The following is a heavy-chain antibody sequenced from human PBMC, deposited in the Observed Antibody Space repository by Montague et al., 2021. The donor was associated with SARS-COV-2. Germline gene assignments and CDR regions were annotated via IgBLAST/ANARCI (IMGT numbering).Heavy chain of an antibody. D-gene: IGHD6-19*01. CDR3: VRYSGWFYFDF. CDR1: GDSVSSNSVA. Sequence: CAISGDSVSSNSVAWSWLRQSPSRGLEWLGRTYYRSKWYSDYAPALRGRLTVHPDASKNEFSLELNYVTPEDTAVYYCVRYSGWFYFDFWGRGTLVAVSS. V-gene: IGHV6-1*01. J-gene: IGHJ4*02. CDR2: TYYRSKWYS.